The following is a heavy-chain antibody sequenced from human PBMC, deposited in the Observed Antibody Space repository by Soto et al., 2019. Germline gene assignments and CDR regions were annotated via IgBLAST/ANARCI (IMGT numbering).Heavy chain of an antibody. CDR1: GGSFSGYY. D-gene: IGHD6-6*01. J-gene: IGHJ4*02. V-gene: IGHV4-34*01. CDR3: ARFSPPPQGSSSGLDY. Sequence: NPSETLSLTCAVYGGSFSGYYWSWIRQPPGKGLEWIGEINHSGSTNYNPSLKSRVTISVDTSKNQFSLKLSSVTAADTAVYYCARFSPPPQGSSSGLDYRGQGTLVTVSS. CDR2: INHSGST.